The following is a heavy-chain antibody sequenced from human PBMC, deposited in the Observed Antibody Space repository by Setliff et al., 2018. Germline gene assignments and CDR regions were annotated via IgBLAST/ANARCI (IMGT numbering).Heavy chain of an antibody. Sequence: PSETLSLTCTVSGGSISSYYWSWIRQPPGKGLEWIGYIYYSGSTNYNPFLKSRVTISADTSKNQFSLKLSSVTAADTAVYYCAREHGYSYGQTYYYYGMDVWGQGTTVTVS. V-gene: IGHV4-59*01. CDR1: GGSISSYY. CDR3: AREHGYSYGQTYYYYGMDV. CDR2: IYYSGST. D-gene: IGHD5-18*01. J-gene: IGHJ6*02.